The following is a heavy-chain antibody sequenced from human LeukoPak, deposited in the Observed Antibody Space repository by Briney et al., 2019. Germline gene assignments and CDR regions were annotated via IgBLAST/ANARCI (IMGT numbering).Heavy chain of an antibody. J-gene: IGHJ4*02. D-gene: IGHD2/OR15-2a*01. CDR3: ARYSYKNGTIPTACDY. CDR2: INHSGSI. Sequence: SETLSLTCAVYGGSFSGYYWSWIRQPPGKGLEWIGEINHSGSINYNPSLKSRVTISVATSKNQFSLKLSSVPAADTAVYYCARYSYKNGTIPTACDYWGQGTLVTVSS. V-gene: IGHV4-34*01. CDR1: GGSFSGYY.